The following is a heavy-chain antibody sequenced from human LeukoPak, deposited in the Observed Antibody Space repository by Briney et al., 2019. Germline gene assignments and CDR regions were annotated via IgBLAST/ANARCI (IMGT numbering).Heavy chain of an antibody. J-gene: IGHJ4*02. CDR2: INSDGGNT. Sequence: PGGSLRLSCAASGFTFSSYWMHWVRQAPGKGPVWVSRINSDGGNTDYADSVKDRITISRDNAKNTLFLQMNSLRDEDTAVYYCARGQYGGYDSIGDYWGQGTLVTVSP. D-gene: IGHD5-12*01. V-gene: IGHV3-74*01. CDR3: ARGQYGGYDSIGDY. CDR1: GFTFSSYW.